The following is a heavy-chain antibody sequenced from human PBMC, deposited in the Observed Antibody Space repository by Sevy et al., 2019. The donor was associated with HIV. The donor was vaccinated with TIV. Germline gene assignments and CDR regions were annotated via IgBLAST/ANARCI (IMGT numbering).Heavy chain of an antibody. CDR1: VFTFSSYW. V-gene: IGHV3-7*01. D-gene: IGHD3-3*01. J-gene: IGHJ4*02. CDR2: IKKDGSVK. Sequence: GGSLRLSCAASVFTFSSYWRSWVRQAPGKGLEWVADIKKDGSVKLYADAVKGRFTISRDNAENSVDLQMKSLRAEDTAVYFCARWRGAQSEFDYWGQGTRVTVSS. CDR3: ARWRGAQSEFDY.